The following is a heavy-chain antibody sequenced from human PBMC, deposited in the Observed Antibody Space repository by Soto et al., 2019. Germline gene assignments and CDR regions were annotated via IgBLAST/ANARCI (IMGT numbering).Heavy chain of an antibody. D-gene: IGHD6-13*01. Sequence: QIQLVQSGAELKEPGASVKVSCKTSGYIFSNYGVSWVRRAPGQGLEWMGWISGYNGNTNNAQKFQGRVTMTTHTSTSTAYMELGSLRSDDTAIYYCVRDGGAAAGWNFDYSGQGTLVAVSS. CDR1: GYIFSNYG. CDR3: VRDGGAAAGWNFDY. V-gene: IGHV1-18*01. J-gene: IGHJ4*02. CDR2: ISGYNGNT.